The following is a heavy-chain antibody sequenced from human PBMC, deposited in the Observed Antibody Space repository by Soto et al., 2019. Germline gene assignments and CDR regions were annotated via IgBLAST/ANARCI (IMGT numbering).Heavy chain of an antibody. Sequence: PVGSLRLSCAASGFTFSSYEMNWVRQAPGKGLEWVSYISSGGSTIYYADSVKGRFTISRDNAKNSLYLQMNSLRAEDTAVYYCATTPTIAARPDYWGQGTLVTVSS. J-gene: IGHJ4*02. V-gene: IGHV3-48*03. CDR2: ISSGGSTI. CDR3: ATTPTIAARPDY. CDR1: GFTFSSYE. D-gene: IGHD6-6*01.